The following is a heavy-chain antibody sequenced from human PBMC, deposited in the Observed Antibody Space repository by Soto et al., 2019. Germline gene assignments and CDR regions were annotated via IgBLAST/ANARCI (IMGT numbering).Heavy chain of an antibody. J-gene: IGHJ4*02. CDR2: ISNDGSNK. V-gene: IGHV3-30*18. CDR1: GFTFSTYG. D-gene: IGHD6-19*01. CDR3: AKDMGSGSTLSWYFDY. Sequence: GGSLRLSCAASGFTFSTYGMQWVRHAPGKGLEWVAVISNDGSNKYYADSVKGRFTISRDNSKNTLYLQMNSLRPEDTAVYYCAKDMGSGSTLSWYFDYWGQGTLVTVSS.